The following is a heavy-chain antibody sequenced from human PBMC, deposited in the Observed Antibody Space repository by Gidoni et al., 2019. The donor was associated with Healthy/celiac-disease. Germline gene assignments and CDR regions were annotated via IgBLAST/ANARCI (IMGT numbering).Heavy chain of an antibody. Sequence: QVQLQQWGAGLLKRSETLSLTCAVYGGSFSGYYWSWIRQPPGKGLEWIGEINHSGSTNYNPSLKSRVTISVDTSKNQFSLKLSSVTAADTAVYYCARGPDYGDNAFDIWGQGTMVTVSS. CDR3: ARGPDYGDNAFDI. CDR2: INHSGST. CDR1: GGSFSGYY. D-gene: IGHD4-17*01. J-gene: IGHJ3*02. V-gene: IGHV4-34*01.